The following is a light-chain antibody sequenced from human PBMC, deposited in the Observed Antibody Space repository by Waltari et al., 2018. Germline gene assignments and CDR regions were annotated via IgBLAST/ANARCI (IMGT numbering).Light chain of an antibody. CDR1: QSVLYSSNNKNY. V-gene: IGKV4-1*01. CDR3: QQYYTTPYT. J-gene: IGKJ2*01. Sequence: DIVMTQSPDSLAVSLGERATINCESSQSVLYSSNNKNYLAWYQQKPGQPPKLLIYWASTRDSGVPDRFSGSGSGTDFTLTISSLQAEDVAVYYCQQYYTTPYTFGQGTNLEIK. CDR2: WAS.